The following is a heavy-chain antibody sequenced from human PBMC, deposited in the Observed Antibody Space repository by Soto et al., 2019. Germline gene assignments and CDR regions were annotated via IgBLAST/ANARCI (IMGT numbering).Heavy chain of an antibody. Sequence: QGQLVQSAGEVKKPGASVKVSCKASGYTFTTYGITWVRQAPGQGLEYLGWISTYNGNTDFAQKVQNRVTFTTATSTNTAYLELRSLRPDDTAVYYCARAKVLITPAWFDPWGQGTLVTVSS. D-gene: IGHD3-22*01. V-gene: IGHV1-18*01. CDR2: ISTYNGNT. J-gene: IGHJ5*02. CDR3: ARAKVLITPAWFDP. CDR1: GYTFTTYG.